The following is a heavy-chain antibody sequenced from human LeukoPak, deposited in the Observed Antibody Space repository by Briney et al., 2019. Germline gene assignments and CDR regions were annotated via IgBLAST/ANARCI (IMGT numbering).Heavy chain of an antibody. CDR2: VSGYTGNT. CDR1: GYSFTTYG. V-gene: IGHV1-18*01. Sequence: GASVKVSCKTSGYSFTTYGVSWVRQAPGQGLEWMGRVSGYTGNTNYAERFQGRVTMTTDTSTSTVYLELTSLRSDDTAVYYCARGEVSASLYYFDFWAREPWSPS. CDR3: ARGEVSASLYYFDF. J-gene: IGHJ4*02. D-gene: IGHD2-2*01.